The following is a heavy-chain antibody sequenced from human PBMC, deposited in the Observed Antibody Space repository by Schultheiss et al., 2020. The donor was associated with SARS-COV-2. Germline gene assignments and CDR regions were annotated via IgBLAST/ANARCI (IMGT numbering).Heavy chain of an antibody. CDR2: IDWDDDK. J-gene: IGHJ3*02. CDR3: ARIPVGATGDDAFDI. CDR1: GFSLSTSGMR. D-gene: IGHD1-26*01. Sequence: SGPTLVKPTQTLTLTCTFSGFSLSTSGMRVSWIRQPPGKALEWLARIDWDDDKFYSTSLKTRLTISKDTSKNQVVLTMTNMDPVDTATYYCARIPVGATGDDAFDIWGQGTMVTVSS. V-gene: IGHV2-70*04.